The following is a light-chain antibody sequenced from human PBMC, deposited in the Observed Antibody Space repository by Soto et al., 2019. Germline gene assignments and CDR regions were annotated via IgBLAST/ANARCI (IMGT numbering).Light chain of an antibody. CDR2: KNN. CDR1: SSNIGSQY. V-gene: IGLV1-47*01. J-gene: IGLJ3*02. Sequence: QLVLTQPPSASGTPGQSITISCSGSSSNIGSQYVYWYQQLPGTAPTVVIYKNNERPSGVPDRFSGSKSGTSASLAISGLRSEDESDYYCAAWDDSLSGRVFGGGTKLTGL. CDR3: AAWDDSLSGRV.